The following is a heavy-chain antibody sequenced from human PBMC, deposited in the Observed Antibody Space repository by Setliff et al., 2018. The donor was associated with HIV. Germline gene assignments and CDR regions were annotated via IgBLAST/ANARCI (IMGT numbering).Heavy chain of an antibody. Sequence: ASVKVSCKASGYTFTNYDINWVRQAPGQRPEWMARINAGNGNREYSPKFQGRVTITADTSASTMYMELSSLRSEDTAVYYCARVGNNRLQFFDHWGQGALVTVSS. J-gene: IGHJ4*02. CDR1: GYTFTNYD. D-gene: IGHD5-12*01. V-gene: IGHV1-3*01. CDR3: ARVGNNRLQFFDH. CDR2: INAGNGNR.